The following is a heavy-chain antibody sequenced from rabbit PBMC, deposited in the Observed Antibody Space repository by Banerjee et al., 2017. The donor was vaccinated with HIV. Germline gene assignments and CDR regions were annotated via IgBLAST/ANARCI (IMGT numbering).Heavy chain of an antibody. D-gene: IGHD6-1*01. Sequence: QEQLVESGGDLVQPEGSLTLTCTASGIDFSSYYYMCWVRQAPGKGLEWIACIDAGSSGRTAYANWAKGRFTISKTSSTTVTLQMTSLTAADTATYFCARDGGYADYGYALNLWGPGTLVTVS. CDR3: ARDGGYADYGYALNL. CDR2: IDAGSSGRT. V-gene: IGHV1S45*01. J-gene: IGHJ4*01. CDR1: GIDFSSYYY.